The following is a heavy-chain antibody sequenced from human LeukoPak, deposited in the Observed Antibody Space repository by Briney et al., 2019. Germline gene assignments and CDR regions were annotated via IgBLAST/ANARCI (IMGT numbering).Heavy chain of an antibody. CDR1: GFTFTSFA. J-gene: IGHJ3*02. CDR3: AKDTDVLDI. V-gene: IGHV3-23*01. CDR2: ISRSGVAT. Sequence: GGSLRLSCAASGFTFTSFAMSWVRQAPGKGLEWVSTISRSGVATYYANSVKGRFTISRDNSKNTVYLQMNSLRAEDTAVYYCAKDTDVLDIWGQGTMVTVSS. D-gene: IGHD3-16*01.